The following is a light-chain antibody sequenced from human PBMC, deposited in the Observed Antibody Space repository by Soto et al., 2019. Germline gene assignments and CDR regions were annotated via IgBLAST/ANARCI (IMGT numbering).Light chain of an antibody. CDR2: DVN. CDR3: SSYTSSSTRVV. V-gene: IGLV2-14*01. CDR1: SSDVGRYNY. J-gene: IGLJ2*01. Sequence: QSALTQPASVSGSPGQSITISCTGTSSDVGRYNYVSWYQQHPGKAPKLMIYDVNNRPSGVSNRFSGSKSGNTASLTISGLQAEDEADYYCSSYTSSSTRVVFGGGTKVNVL.